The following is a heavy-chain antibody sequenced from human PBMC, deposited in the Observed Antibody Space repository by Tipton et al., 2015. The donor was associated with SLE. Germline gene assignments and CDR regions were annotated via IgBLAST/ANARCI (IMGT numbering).Heavy chain of an antibody. Sequence: LRLSCTVSGGSISSHYWSWIRQPPGKGLEWIGYIYYSGSTNYNPSLKSRVAISVDTSKNQFSLKLNSVTAADTAVYYCARFEYSSSAFDYWGQGTLVTVSS. V-gene: IGHV4-59*11. CDR1: GGSISSHY. CDR3: ARFEYSSSAFDY. D-gene: IGHD6-6*01. J-gene: IGHJ4*02. CDR2: IYYSGST.